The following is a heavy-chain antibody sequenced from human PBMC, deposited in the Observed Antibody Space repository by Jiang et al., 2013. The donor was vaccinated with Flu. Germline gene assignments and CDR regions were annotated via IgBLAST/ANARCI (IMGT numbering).Heavy chain of an antibody. Sequence: VQLLESGGGLVKPGGSLRLSCAASGFTFSSYSMNWVRQAPGKGLEWVSSISSSSSYIYYADSVKGRFTISRDNAKNSLYLQMNSLRAEDTAVYYCARDPAAARPTYYGMDVWGQRDHGHRLL. V-gene: IGHV3-21*01. CDR3: ARDPAAARPTYYGMDV. CDR1: GFTFSSYS. CDR2: ISSSSSYI. J-gene: IGHJ6*01. D-gene: IGHD6-6*01.